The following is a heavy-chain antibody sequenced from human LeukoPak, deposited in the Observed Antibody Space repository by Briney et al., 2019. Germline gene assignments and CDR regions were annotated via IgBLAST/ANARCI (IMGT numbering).Heavy chain of an antibody. CDR3: ARGTTVTTHPGASDI. CDR1: GFTVSSNY. CDR2: IKQDGSEK. V-gene: IGHV3-7*01. D-gene: IGHD4-17*01. J-gene: IGHJ3*02. Sequence: GGSLRLSCAASGFTVSSNYMSWVRQAPGKGLEWVANIKQDGSEKYYVDSVKGRFTISRDNAKNSLYLQMNSLRAEDTAVYYCARGTTVTTHPGASDIWGQGTMVTVSS.